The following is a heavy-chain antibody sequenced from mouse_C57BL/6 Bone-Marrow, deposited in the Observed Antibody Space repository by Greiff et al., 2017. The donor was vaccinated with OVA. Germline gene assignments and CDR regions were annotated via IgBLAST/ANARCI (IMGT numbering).Heavy chain of an antibody. Sequence: QVQLQQPGAELVRPGSSVKLSCKASGYTFTSYWMHWVKQRPIQGLEWIGNIDPSDSETHYNQKFKDKATLTVDKSSRTAYLQLHSLTSEDSAVYYCARGPFAYWGQGTLVTVSA. CDR2: IDPSDSET. CDR1: GYTFTSYW. V-gene: IGHV1-52*01. J-gene: IGHJ3*01. CDR3: ARGPFAY.